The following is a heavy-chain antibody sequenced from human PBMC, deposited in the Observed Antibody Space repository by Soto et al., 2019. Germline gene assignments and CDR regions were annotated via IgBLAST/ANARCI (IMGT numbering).Heavy chain of an antibody. CDR1: ELTVSSNF. CDR3: ARGSSRYHDSRLFHY. Sequence: EVQLVESGGGLIQPGGSLRLSCAASELTVSSNFMSWVGQAPGKGLEWILVIYNVGSTYYADSVKGRFTISRDFSKNTLYLQMNSLRAEDTAVYYCARGSSRYHDSRLFHYWGKGTLVTVSS. D-gene: IGHD3-22*01. V-gene: IGHV3-53*01. CDR2: IYNVGST. J-gene: IGHJ4*02.